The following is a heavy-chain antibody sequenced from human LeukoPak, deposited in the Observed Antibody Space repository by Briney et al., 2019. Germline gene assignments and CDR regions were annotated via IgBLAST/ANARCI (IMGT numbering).Heavy chain of an antibody. CDR2: INPSGGST. Sequence: ASVKVSCKASGYTFTSYYMHWVRQAPGQGLEWMGIINPSGGSTSYAQKFQGRVTMTRDMSTSTVYMELSSLRSEDTAVYYCARSYYHFWSDYQYPGDYWGQGTLVTVSS. CDR3: ARSYYHFWSDYQYPGDY. CDR1: GYTFTSYY. V-gene: IGHV1-46*01. D-gene: IGHD3-3*01. J-gene: IGHJ4*02.